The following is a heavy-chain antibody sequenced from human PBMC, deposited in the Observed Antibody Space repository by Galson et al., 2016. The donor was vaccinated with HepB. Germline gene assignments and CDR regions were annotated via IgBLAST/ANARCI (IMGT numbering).Heavy chain of an antibody. CDR2: ISSTNNTL. J-gene: IGHJ5*02. CDR1: GFTFGSYS. CDR3: VSRRTFDP. V-gene: IGHV3-48*02. Sequence: SLRLSCAASGFTFGSYSMNWVRQAPGKGLEWISYISSTNNTLYYADSVKGRFTISRDNAKNSLYLQMNSLRDEDTAVYYCVSRRTFDPWGQGTLVTVSS.